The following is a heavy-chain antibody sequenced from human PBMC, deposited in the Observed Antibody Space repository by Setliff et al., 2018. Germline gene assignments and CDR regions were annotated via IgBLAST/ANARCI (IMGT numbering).Heavy chain of an antibody. CDR2: IIPVLGMT. J-gene: IGHJ6*03. D-gene: IGHD4-17*01. CDR1: GDPFNAYG. Sequence: SVKVSCKASGDPFNAYGVSWVRQAPGQGLEWMGAIIPVLGMTDYAQKFQGRLTITADQSTTTVYMELSSLRFDDTALYYCARGPSPTVTPSRLIYFYHMDVWGTGTTITVSS. V-gene: IGHV1-69*10. CDR3: ARGPSPTVTPSRLIYFYHMDV.